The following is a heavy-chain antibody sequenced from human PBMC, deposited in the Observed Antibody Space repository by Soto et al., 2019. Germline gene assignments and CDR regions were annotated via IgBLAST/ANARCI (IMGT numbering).Heavy chain of an antibody. Sequence: SVKVSCKASGYTFTNYGISWVRQAPGQGLEWMGWTSDYNGNTNYAQKFQGRVTLTTDTSTSTAYMELRSLRSDDTAVYYCARGGGIYSISWPLDYWGQGTLVTVSS. CDR3: ARGGGIYSISWPLDY. D-gene: IGHD6-13*01. J-gene: IGHJ4*02. V-gene: IGHV1-18*04. CDR2: TSDYNGNT. CDR1: GYTFTNYG.